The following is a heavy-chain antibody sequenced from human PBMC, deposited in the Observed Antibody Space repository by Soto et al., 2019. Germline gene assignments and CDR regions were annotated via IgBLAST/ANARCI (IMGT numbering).Heavy chain of an antibody. Sequence: GGSLRLSCAASGFTFSSYGMHWVRQAPGKGLEWVAVISYDGSNKYYADSVKGRFTISRDNSKNTLYLQMNSLRAEDTAVYYCAKDRVGGMVSWFDPWGQGTLVTVSS. CDR3: AKDRVGGMVSWFDP. J-gene: IGHJ5*02. CDR2: ISYDGSNK. D-gene: IGHD2-15*01. V-gene: IGHV3-30*18. CDR1: GFTFSSYG.